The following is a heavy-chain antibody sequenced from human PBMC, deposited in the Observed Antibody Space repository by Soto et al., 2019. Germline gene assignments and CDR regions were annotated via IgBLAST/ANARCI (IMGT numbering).Heavy chain of an antibody. CDR2: ISGSGGST. Sequence: PGGSLRLSCAASGFTFSSYAMSWVRQAPGKGLEWVSAISGSGGSTYYADSVKGRFTISRDNSKNTLYLQMNSLRAEDTAVYYCAKDAPKRHWKLYYYYGMDVWGQGTTVTVSS. V-gene: IGHV3-23*01. CDR1: GFTFSSYA. D-gene: IGHD1-1*01. J-gene: IGHJ6*02. CDR3: AKDAPKRHWKLYYYYGMDV.